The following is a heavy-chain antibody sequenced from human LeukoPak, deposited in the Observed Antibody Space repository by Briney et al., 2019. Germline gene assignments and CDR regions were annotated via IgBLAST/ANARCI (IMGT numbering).Heavy chain of an antibody. CDR3: AGGVLIWLGHTFDV. Sequence: GGSLRLSCTASGFTFSTYWMHWVRQVPGKGLVWVARIGSDGSATIYTDSVRGRFTISRDNPKNTLYLQMNSLTADDTAVYYCAGGVLIWLGHTFDVWGQGTMVTVSS. CDR1: GFTFSTYW. V-gene: IGHV3-74*01. CDR2: IGSDGSAT. J-gene: IGHJ3*01. D-gene: IGHD3/OR15-3a*01.